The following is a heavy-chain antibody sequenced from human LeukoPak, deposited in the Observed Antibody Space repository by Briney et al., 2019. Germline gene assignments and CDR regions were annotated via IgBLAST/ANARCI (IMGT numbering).Heavy chain of an antibody. Sequence: PSETLSLTCTVSGGSISSYYWSWIRQPPGKGLEWIGYIYYSGSTNYNPSLKSRVTISVDTSKNQFSLKLSSVTAADTAVYYCARSYSYGKSDWFDPWGQGTLVTVSS. J-gene: IGHJ5*02. CDR3: ARSYSYGKSDWFDP. CDR2: IYYSGST. V-gene: IGHV4-59*08. D-gene: IGHD5-18*01. CDR1: GGSISSYY.